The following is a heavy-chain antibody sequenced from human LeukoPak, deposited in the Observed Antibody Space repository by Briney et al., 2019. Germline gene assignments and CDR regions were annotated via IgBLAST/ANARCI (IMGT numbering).Heavy chain of an antibody. CDR2: IYTSGST. J-gene: IGHJ6*04. V-gene: IGHV4-61*02. D-gene: IGHD2-21*02. Sequence: SQTLSLTCTVSGGSISSGSYYWSWIRQPAGKGLEWIGRIYTSGSTNYNPSLKSRVTLSLDTSKNQFSLKLSPVTAADTAVYYCARDRDIAYCGGDCYPDVWGKGTTVTVSS. CDR1: GGSISSGSYY. CDR3: ARDRDIAYCGGDCYPDV.